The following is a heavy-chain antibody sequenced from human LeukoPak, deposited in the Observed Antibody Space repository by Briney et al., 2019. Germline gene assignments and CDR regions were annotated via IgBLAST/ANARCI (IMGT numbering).Heavy chain of an antibody. Sequence: SGTLSLTCDVSGGSISSTYWWTWVRQSPGKGLEWIGEIYHSEFTNYNPSLKSRVTISVDKPKNHFSLKLSSVTAADTAVYYCAGEDPDRKIDYWGQGTLVTVSS. V-gene: IGHV4-4*02. J-gene: IGHJ4*02. CDR2: IYHSEFT. CDR3: AGEDPDRKIDY. CDR1: GGSISSTYW.